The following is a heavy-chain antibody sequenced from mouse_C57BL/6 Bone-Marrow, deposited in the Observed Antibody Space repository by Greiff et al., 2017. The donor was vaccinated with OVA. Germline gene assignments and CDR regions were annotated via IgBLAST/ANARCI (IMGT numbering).Heavy chain of an antibody. J-gene: IGHJ2*01. CDR3: AREELRLSGYYFDY. V-gene: IGHV1-19*01. CDR1: GYTFTDYY. Sequence: EVQLQQSGPVLVKPGASVKMSCKASGYTFTDYYMNWVKQSHGKSLEWIGVINPYNGGTSYNQKFKGKATLTVDKSSSTAYMELNSLTSEDSAVYYCAREELRLSGYYFDYWGQGTTLTVSS. D-gene: IGHD3-2*02. CDR2: INPYNGGT.